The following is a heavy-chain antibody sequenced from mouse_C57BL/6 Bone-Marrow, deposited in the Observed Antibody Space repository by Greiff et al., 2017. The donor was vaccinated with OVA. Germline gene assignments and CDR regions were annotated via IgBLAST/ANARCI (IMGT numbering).Heavy chain of an antibody. Sequence: DVQLVESGGGLVKPGGSLKLSCAASGFTFSDYGMHWVRQAPEKGLEWVAYISSGSSTIYYADTVKGRFTTSRDNAKNTLFLQMTSLRSEDTAMYYCAKSTVVRAMDCWGQGTSVTVSS. CDR2: ISSGSSTI. D-gene: IGHD1-1*01. J-gene: IGHJ4*01. CDR1: GFTFSDYG. V-gene: IGHV5-17*01. CDR3: AKSTVVRAMDC.